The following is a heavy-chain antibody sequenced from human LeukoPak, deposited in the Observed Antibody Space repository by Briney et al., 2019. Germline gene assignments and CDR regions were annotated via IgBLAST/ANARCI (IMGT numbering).Heavy chain of an antibody. J-gene: IGHJ4*02. CDR3: ARDSKASYSSSWYVIGY. CDR2: IYYSGST. CDR1: GGSISSYY. D-gene: IGHD6-13*01. Sequence: SETLSLTCAVSGGSISSYYWSWIRQPPGKGLEWIGDIYYSGSTNYNPSLKSRVTISVDTSKNQFSLKLSSVTAADTAVYYCARDSKASYSSSWYVIGYWGQGTLVTVSS. V-gene: IGHV4-59*01.